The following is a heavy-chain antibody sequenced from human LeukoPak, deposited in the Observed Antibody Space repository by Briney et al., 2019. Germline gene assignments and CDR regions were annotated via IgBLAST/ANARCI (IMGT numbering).Heavy chain of an antibody. CDR1: GGTFSSYA. V-gene: IGHV1-69*06. CDR3: ARLGAAAGLYYFDY. Sequence: ASVKVSCKASGGTFSSYAISWVRQAPGQGLEWMGGIIPIFGTANYAQKFQGRVTITADKSTSTAYMELSSLRSEDMAVYYCARLGAAAGLYYFDYWGQGTLVTVSS. D-gene: IGHD6-13*01. CDR2: IIPIFGTA. J-gene: IGHJ4*02.